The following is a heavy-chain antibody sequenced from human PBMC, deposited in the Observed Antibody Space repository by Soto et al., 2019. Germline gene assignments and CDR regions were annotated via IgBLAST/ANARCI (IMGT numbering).Heavy chain of an antibody. CDR1: GYTFTSYG. J-gene: IGHJ2*01. CDR3: ARDPTPRYCGGDCYSGYFDL. D-gene: IGHD2-21*02. Sequence: GASVKVSCKASGYTFTSYGISWVRQAPGQGLEWMGWISAYDGNTNYAQKLQGRVTMTTDTSTSTAYMELRSLRSDDTAVYYCARDPTPRYCGGDCYSGYFDLWGRGTLVTVSS. CDR2: ISAYDGNT. V-gene: IGHV1-18*01.